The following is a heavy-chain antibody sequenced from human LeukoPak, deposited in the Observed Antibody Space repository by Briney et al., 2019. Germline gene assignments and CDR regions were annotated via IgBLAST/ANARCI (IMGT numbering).Heavy chain of an antibody. Sequence: GGSLRLSCAASGFTFSSYAMHWVHQAPGKGPEWVAVISYDGSNKYYTDSVKGRFTISRDNSKNTLYLQMNSLRAEDTAVYYCARNWSGYYTGWWFDPWGQGTLVTVSS. CDR2: ISYDGSNK. V-gene: IGHV3-30-3*01. D-gene: IGHD3-3*01. CDR3: ARNWSGYYTGWWFDP. CDR1: GFTFSSYA. J-gene: IGHJ5*02.